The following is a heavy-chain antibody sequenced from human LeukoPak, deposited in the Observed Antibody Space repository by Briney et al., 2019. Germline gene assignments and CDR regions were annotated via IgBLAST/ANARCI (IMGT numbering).Heavy chain of an antibody. Sequence: GGSLRLSCAASGFTFSSFGMHWVRQAPGKGLEWVALISYDGSNKYYADSVKGRFTISRDNSKNTLYLQMISLRAEDTAVYYCANYGSVSYFAYWGQGTLVTVSS. D-gene: IGHD3-10*01. CDR1: GFTFSSFG. J-gene: IGHJ4*02. CDR3: ANYGSVSYFAY. CDR2: ISYDGSNK. V-gene: IGHV3-30*18.